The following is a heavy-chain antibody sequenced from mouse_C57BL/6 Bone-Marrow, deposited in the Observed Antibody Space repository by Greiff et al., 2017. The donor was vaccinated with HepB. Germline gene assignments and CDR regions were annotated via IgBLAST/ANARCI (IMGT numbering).Heavy chain of an antibody. J-gene: IGHJ2*01. CDR2: IDPENGDT. CDR3: TRDYGSRYFDY. V-gene: IGHV14-4*01. D-gene: IGHD1-1*01. Sequence: VQLKQSGAELVRPGASVKLSCTASGFNIKDDYMHWVKQRPEQGLEWIGWIDPENGDTEYASKFQGKATITADTSSNTAYLQLSSLTSEDTAVYYCTRDYGSRYFDYWGQGTTLTVSS. CDR1: GFNIKDDY.